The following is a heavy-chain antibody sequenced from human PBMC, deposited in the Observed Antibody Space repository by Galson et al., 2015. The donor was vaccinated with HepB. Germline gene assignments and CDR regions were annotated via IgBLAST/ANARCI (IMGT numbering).Heavy chain of an antibody. CDR2: IIPIFGTA. CDR3: ARGARVVVVDATQNNWFAP. CDR1: GGTFSSYA. D-gene: IGHD2-15*01. J-gene: IGHJ5*02. Sequence: SVKVSCKASGGTFSSYAISWVRQAPEQGLEWMGGIIPIFGTANYAQKFQGRVTITADESTSTAYMELSSLRSEDTAVYYCARGARVVVVDATQNNWFAPWGQGTLITVSS. V-gene: IGHV1-69*13.